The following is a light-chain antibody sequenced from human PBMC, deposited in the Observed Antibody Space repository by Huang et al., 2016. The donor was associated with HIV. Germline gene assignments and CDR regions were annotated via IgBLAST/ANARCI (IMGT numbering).Light chain of an antibody. CDR1: QSVEDN. J-gene: IGKJ5*01. V-gene: IGKV3-15*01. CDR3: QQYNNWFT. Sequence: EIVMTQSPDTLSVSPGKRATLSCRASQSVEDNLAWYQQKPGQAPRLLVYGASTRATGVPVRFSGSGSGTECTLTITNLQSEDFASYYCQQYNNWFTFGQGTRLEIK. CDR2: GAS.